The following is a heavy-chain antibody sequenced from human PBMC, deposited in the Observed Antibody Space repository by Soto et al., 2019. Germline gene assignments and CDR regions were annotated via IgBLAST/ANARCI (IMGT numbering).Heavy chain of an antibody. CDR2: ISGSGGST. CDR1: GFTFSSYA. D-gene: IGHD6-19*01. J-gene: IGHJ4*02. V-gene: IGHV3-23*01. Sequence: GGSLRLSCAASGFTFSSYAMSWVRQAPGKGLEWVSAISGSGGSTYYADSVKGRFTISRDNSKNTLYLQMNSLRAEDTAVYYCAKSSVAGTLRVFYFDYWGQGTLVTVSS. CDR3: AKSSVAGTLRVFYFDY.